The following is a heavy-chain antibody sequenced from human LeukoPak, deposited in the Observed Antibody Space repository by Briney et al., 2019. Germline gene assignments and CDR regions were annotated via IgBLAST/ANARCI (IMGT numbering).Heavy chain of an antibody. CDR2: ISYDGSKK. Sequence: QPGGSLRLSCAASGFTFSSYAMHWVRQAPGKGLEWVAVISYDGSKKYYADSVKGRFTISRDKSKNTLYLQMNSLRAEDTAVYYCARDLLDTYYYGSGSYEGPDYWGQGTLVTVSS. D-gene: IGHD3-10*01. V-gene: IGHV3-30*04. CDR3: ARDLLDTYYYGSGSYEGPDY. CDR1: GFTFSSYA. J-gene: IGHJ4*02.